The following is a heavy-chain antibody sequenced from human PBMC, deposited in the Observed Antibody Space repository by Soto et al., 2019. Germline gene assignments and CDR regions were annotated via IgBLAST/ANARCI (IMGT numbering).Heavy chain of an antibody. J-gene: IGHJ5*02. Sequence: SETLSLTCTVSGGSISSSSYYWGWIRQPPGKGLEWIGSIYYSGSTYYNPSLKSRVTISVDTSKNQFSLKLSSVTAADTAVYYCARLVFKWFDPWGQGTLVTVSS. CDR2: IYYSGST. V-gene: IGHV4-39*01. CDR1: GGSISSSSYY. D-gene: IGHD2-2*01. CDR3: ARLVFKWFDP.